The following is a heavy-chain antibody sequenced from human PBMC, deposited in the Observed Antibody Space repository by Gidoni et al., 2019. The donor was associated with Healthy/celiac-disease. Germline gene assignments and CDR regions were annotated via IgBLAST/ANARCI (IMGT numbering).Heavy chain of an antibody. CDR3: ARESTVTPTPDAFDI. D-gene: IGHD4-17*01. J-gene: IGHJ3*02. CDR1: GGSISSGGYY. CDR2: IYYSGST. Sequence: QVQLQESGPGLVKPSQTLSITCTVSGGSISSGGYYWSWIRQHPGKGLEWIGYIYYSGSTYYNPSLKSRVTISVDTSKNQFSLKLSSVTAADTAVYYCARESTVTPTPDAFDIWGQGTMVTVSS. V-gene: IGHV4-31*03.